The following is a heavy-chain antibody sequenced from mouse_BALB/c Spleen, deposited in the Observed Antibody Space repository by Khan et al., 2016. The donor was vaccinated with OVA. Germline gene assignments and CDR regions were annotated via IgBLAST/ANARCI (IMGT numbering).Heavy chain of an antibody. J-gene: IGHJ3*01. V-gene: IGHV3-8*02. CDR2: MIYSGYT. CDR1: GDSITSGF. Sequence: EVQLQESGPSLVPPSQTLSLTCSVTGDSITSGFWSWVRTFPGNKLEYMGYMIYSGYTYYNPSLKGRFSITRHTSKNQYYLQLNSVTTEDTATYYCARSTYKYAFAYWGQGALVTVSA. D-gene: IGHD1-3*01. CDR3: ARSTYKYAFAY.